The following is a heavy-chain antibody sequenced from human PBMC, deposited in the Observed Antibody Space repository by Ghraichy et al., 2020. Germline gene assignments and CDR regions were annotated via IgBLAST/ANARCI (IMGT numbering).Heavy chain of an antibody. CDR3: AKDRSKQWLVYYFDY. D-gene: IGHD6-19*01. CDR2: ISGDGGST. J-gene: IGHJ4*02. V-gene: IGHV3-43*02. CDR1: GFTFDDYA. Sequence: GGSLRLSCAASGFTFDDYAMHWVRQAPGKGLEWVSLISGDGGSTYYADSVKGRFTISRDNSKNSLYLQMNSLRTEDTALYYCAKDRSKQWLVYYFDYWGQGTLVTVSS.